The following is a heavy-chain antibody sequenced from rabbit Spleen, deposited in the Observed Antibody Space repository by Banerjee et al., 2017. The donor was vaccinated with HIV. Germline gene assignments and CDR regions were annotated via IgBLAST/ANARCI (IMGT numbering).Heavy chain of an antibody. J-gene: IGHJ4*01. CDR3: ARDLVAVIGWNFGL. CDR2: IRSDSGVT. Sequence: QEQLVESGGDLVKPGASLTLTCTASGFSFSSTYWICWVRRAPGKGLEWIACIRSDSGVTVYASWAKGRFTMSRTSSTTVTLQMTSLTAADTATYFCARDLVAVIGWNFGLWGQGTLVTVS. V-gene: IGHV1S45*01. CDR1: GFSFSSTYW. D-gene: IGHD1-1*01.